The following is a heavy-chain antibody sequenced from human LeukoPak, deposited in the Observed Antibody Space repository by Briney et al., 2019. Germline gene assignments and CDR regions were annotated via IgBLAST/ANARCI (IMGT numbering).Heavy chain of an antibody. CDR1: GFTFSSFA. CDR2: ISGSGGST. J-gene: IGHJ5*02. Sequence: GGSLRLSCAASGFTFSSFAMSWVRQAPGKGLEWVSAISGSGGSTYYADSVKGRFTISRDNSKNTLYLQMNSLTAKDTAVYYCARHRRNCDTTTCEFSWFDPCGQGTQVTISS. D-gene: IGHD2/OR15-2a*01. CDR3: ARHRRNCDTTTCEFSWFDP. V-gene: IGHV3-23*01.